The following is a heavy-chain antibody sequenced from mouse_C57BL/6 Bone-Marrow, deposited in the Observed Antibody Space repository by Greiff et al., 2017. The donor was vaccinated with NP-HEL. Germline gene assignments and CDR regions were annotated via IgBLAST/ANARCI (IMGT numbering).Heavy chain of an antibody. J-gene: IGHJ4*01. Sequence: EVQVVESGPELVKPGASVKIPCKASGYTFTDYNMDWVKQSHGKSLEWIGDINPNNGGPIYNQKFKGKATLTVDQSSSTAYMELRSLTSEDTAVYYCARNWGGAMDYWGQGTSVTVSS. CDR2: INPNNGGP. D-gene: IGHD4-1*01. V-gene: IGHV1-18*01. CDR1: GYTFTDYN. CDR3: ARNWGGAMDY.